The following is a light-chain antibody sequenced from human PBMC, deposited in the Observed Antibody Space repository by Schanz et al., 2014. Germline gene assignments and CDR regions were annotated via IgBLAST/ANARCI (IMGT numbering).Light chain of an antibody. CDR2: DNS. CDR3: SSYTSSSPWV. V-gene: IGLV1-40*01. CDR1: SSNIGAGYG. J-gene: IGLJ3*02. Sequence: QSVLTQPPSVSGAPGQRVTISCTGSSSNIGAGYGVHWYQQLPGTAPKLLIYDNSRRPSGVPDRFSGSKSGTSGTLAITGLQAEDEADYYCSSYTSSSPWVFGGGTKLTVL.